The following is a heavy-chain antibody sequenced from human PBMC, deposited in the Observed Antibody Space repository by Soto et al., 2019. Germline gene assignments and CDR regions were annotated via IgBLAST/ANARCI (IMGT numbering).Heavy chain of an antibody. CDR1: GGSISSYY. CDR3: ARGPGSGSYWVDY. CDR2: IYYSGGT. V-gene: IGHV4-59*01. J-gene: IGHJ4*02. Sequence: QVQLQESGPGLVKPSETLSLTCTVSGGSISSYYWSWIRQTPEKGLEWIGFIYYSGGTNYNPSLKSRVTMSIDTSKNQFSLKLSSVTAADTAVYYCARGPGSGSYWVDYWGQGTLVTVSS. D-gene: IGHD3-10*01.